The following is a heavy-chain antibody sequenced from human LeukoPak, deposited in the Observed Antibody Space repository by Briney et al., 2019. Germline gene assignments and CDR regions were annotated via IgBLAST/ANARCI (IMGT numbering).Heavy chain of an antibody. Sequence: GRSLRLSCAASGFTFSSYGMHWVRQAPGKGLEWVAVIWYDGSNKYYADSVKGRFTISRDNSKNTLYLQMNSLRAEDTAVYYCAKGARWELPLDYWGQGTLVTVSS. CDR3: AKGARWELPLDY. CDR1: GFTFSSYG. D-gene: IGHD1-26*01. V-gene: IGHV3-33*06. CDR2: IWYDGSNK. J-gene: IGHJ4*02.